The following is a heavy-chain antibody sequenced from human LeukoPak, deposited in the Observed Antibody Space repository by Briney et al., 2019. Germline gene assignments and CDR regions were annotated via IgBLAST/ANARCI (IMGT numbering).Heavy chain of an antibody. CDR1: GFTFSSYA. D-gene: IGHD3-10*01. V-gene: IGHV3-30*04. CDR2: ISYDGSNK. Sequence: GGSLRLSCAASGFTFSSYAMHWVRQAPGKGLEWVAVISYDGSNKYYADSVKGRFTISRDNSKNTLYLQMNSLRAEDTAVYCCARAPGGHAPVNYWGQGTLVTVSS. J-gene: IGHJ4*02. CDR3: ARAPGGHAPVNY.